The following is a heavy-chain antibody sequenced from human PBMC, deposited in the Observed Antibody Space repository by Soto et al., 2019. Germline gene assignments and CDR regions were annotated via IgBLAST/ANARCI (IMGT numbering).Heavy chain of an antibody. CDR3: ARLHPDYSSSWYLYYFDY. D-gene: IGHD6-13*01. V-gene: IGHV4-39*02. J-gene: IGHJ4*02. CDR1: GGSISSGSYS. Sequence: SETLSLTCTVSGGSISSGSYSWGWIRQPPGKGLEWIGSFSYSGSTYYNPSLKSRVTISVDTSKNHFSLKLTSVTAADTAVYYCARLHPDYSSSWYLYYFDYWGQGTPVTVSS. CDR2: FSYSGST.